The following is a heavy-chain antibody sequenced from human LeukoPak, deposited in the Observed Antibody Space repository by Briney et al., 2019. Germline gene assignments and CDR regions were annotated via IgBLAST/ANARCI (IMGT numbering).Heavy chain of an antibody. CDR2: IYYSGST. D-gene: IGHD3-22*01. CDR1: GGSISSYY. Sequence: SETLSLTFTVSGGSISSYYWSWIRQPPGKGLEWIGYIYYSGSTNYNPSLKSRVTISVDTSKNQFSLKLSSVTAADTAVYYCARDLYYDSSGIFDYWGQGTLVTVSS. CDR3: ARDLYYDSSGIFDY. J-gene: IGHJ4*02. V-gene: IGHV4-59*01.